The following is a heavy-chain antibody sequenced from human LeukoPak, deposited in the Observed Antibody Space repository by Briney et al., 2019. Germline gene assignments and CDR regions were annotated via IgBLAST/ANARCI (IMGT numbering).Heavy chain of an antibody. CDR1: GYTFSEFY. CDR2: IKVSGGRT. J-gene: IGHJ4*02. CDR3: AREPPESYYFDY. V-gene: IGHV1-46*01. Sequence: ASVKVSCKASGYTFSEFYVHWVRQARGQGLEGMGIIKVSGGRTEYAQKFQGRVTMTRDMSTSTDYMELNNLRSEDTAVYYCAREPPESYYFDYWGQGTLVTVSS.